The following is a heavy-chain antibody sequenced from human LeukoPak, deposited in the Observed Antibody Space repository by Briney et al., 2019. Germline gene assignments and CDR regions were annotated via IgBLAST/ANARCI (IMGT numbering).Heavy chain of an antibody. V-gene: IGHV3-23*01. J-gene: IGHJ4*02. CDR3: ARHLKVDGSAKSGAFDY. Sequence: PGGSLRLSCAASGFTFDSYAMSWVRQAPGKGLEWVSAVSRFGGTTYYADSAKGRFTISRDNSKNTLYLQMNSLRAEDTALYYCARHLKVDGSAKSGAFDYWGQGTLVTVSS. D-gene: IGHD3-10*01. CDR1: GFTFDSYA. CDR2: VSRFGGTT.